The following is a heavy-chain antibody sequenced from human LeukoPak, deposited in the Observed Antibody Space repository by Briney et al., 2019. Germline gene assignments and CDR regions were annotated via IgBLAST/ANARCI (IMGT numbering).Heavy chain of an antibody. J-gene: IGHJ4*02. Sequence: GGSLRLSCAASGFTFSSYGMHWVCQAPGKGLEWVAVIWHDGSNKQYADSVKGRFTISRDNSKNTLNLQMNSLRAEDTAVYFCAKVRHPYGPPDQYFDHWGQGTLVTVSS. CDR2: IWHDGSNK. D-gene: IGHD3-10*01. V-gene: IGHV3-33*06. CDR1: GFTFSSYG. CDR3: AKVRHPYGPPDQYFDH.